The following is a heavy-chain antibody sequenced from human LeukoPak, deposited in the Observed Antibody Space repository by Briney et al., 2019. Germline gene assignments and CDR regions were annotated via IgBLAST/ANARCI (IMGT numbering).Heavy chain of an antibody. CDR3: ARGATGTYWDWFDH. CDR1: GVTFGDHW. D-gene: IGHD1-26*01. V-gene: IGHV3-7*01. CDR2: INQDGSEK. Sequence: AGGSLRLSCAASGVTFGDHWMTWVRQTPGKGLEWVAHINQDGSEKHFVDSVEGRFTISRDNDNNSMSLQMNKLRVEDTAVYYCARGATGTYWDWFDHWGQGTLVTVSS. J-gene: IGHJ5*02.